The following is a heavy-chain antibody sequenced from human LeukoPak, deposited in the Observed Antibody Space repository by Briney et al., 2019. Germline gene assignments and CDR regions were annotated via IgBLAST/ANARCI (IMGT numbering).Heavy chain of an antibody. D-gene: IGHD3-10*01. CDR2: INHSGST. V-gene: IGHV4-34*01. J-gene: IGHJ6*02. CDR3: ARGRSYYYGSGSLRGRTYYYGMDV. CDR1: XGSFSGYY. Sequence: PSXTLSXTXXXXXGSFSGYYWSWIRQPPGKGLEWIGEINHSGSTNYNPSLKSRVTISVDTSKNQFSLKLSSVTAADTAVYYCARGRSYYYGSGSLRGRTYYYGMDVWGQGTTVTVSS.